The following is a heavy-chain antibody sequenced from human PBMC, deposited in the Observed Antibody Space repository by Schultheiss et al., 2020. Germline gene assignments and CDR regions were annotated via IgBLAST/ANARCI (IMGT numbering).Heavy chain of an antibody. CDR3: ARGLSGAMVLSSWFDP. D-gene: IGHD5-18*01. CDR1: GYTFTGYY. J-gene: IGHJ5*02. V-gene: IGHV1-69*04. Sequence: SVKVSCKASGYTFTGYYMHWVRQAPGQGLEWMGRIIPNLGIANYAQKFQGRVTITADKSTSTAYMELSSLRSEDTAVYYCARGLSGAMVLSSWFDPWGQGTLVTVSS. CDR2: IIPNLGIA.